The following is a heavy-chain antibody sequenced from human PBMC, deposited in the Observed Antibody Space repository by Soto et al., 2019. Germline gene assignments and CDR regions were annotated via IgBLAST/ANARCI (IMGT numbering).Heavy chain of an antibody. CDR2: ISYDGSNK. CDR3: AREYATPDYYCYYGMDV. J-gene: IGHJ6*02. D-gene: IGHD2-8*01. V-gene: IGHV3-30-3*01. Sequence: QVQLVESGGGVVQPGRSLRLSCAASGFTFSSYAMHWVRQAPGKGLEWVAVISYDGSNKYYADSVKGRFTISRDNSKNTLDLQMNSLRAEDTAGYYCAREYATPDYYCYYGMDVWGQGTTVTVSS. CDR1: GFTFSSYA.